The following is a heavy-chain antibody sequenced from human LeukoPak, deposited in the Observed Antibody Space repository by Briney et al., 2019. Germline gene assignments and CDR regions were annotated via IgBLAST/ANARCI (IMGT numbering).Heavy chain of an antibody. D-gene: IGHD3-22*01. CDR2: ISGSGGST. J-gene: IGHJ3*02. V-gene: IGHV3-23*01. CDR1: GFTFGDYA. Sequence: GGSLRLSCTASGFTFGDYAMSWVRQAPGKGLEWVSAISGSGGSTYYADSVKGRFTISRDNSKNTLYLQMNSLRAEDTAVYYCANEMIVGLIWGQGTMVTVSS. CDR3: ANEMIVGLI.